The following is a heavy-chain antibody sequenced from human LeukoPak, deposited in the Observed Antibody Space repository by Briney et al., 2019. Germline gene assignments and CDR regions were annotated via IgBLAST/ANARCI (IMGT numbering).Heavy chain of an antibody. Sequence: GGSLRLSCAASGFTFSTYAMHWVRQAPGKGLEWVAVISDDENNKYYADSVKGRFTISRDNYRNTLYLQMNSLRPEDTAVYYCAKDRVAMIEDAFDIWGQRTMVTVSS. CDR2: ISDDENNK. J-gene: IGHJ3*02. V-gene: IGHV3-30*18. D-gene: IGHD5-12*01. CDR3: AKDRVAMIEDAFDI. CDR1: GFTFSTYA.